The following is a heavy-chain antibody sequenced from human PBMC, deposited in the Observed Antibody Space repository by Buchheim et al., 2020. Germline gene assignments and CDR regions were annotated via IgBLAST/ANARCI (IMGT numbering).Heavy chain of an antibody. D-gene: IGHD2-21*02. CDR3: ARDLYCGGDCYPYYYGMDV. CDR1: GFTFSSYS. CDR2: ISSSSSTI. V-gene: IGHV3-48*01. J-gene: IGHJ6*02. Sequence: EVQLVESGGGLVQPGGSLRLSCAASGFTFSSYSMNWVRQAPGKGLEWVSYISSSSSTIYYADSVKGRFTISRDNAKTSLSLQMNSLRAEDTAVYYCARDLYCGGDCYPYYYGMDVWGQGTT.